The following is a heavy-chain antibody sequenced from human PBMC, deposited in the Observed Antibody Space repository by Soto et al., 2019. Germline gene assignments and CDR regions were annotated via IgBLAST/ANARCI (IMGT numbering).Heavy chain of an antibody. Sequence: QVQLVQSGAEVKKPGASVNVSCKASGYTFTSYGISWVRQAPGQGLEWMGWSSAYNGNTNYAQKLQGRVTMTTDTSTSTAYMELRSLRSDDTAVYYCARVFMGSGSYPKIYYYDYYMDVWGKGTTVTVSS. CDR2: SSAYNGNT. V-gene: IGHV1-18*01. J-gene: IGHJ6*03. D-gene: IGHD3-10*01. CDR3: ARVFMGSGSYPKIYYYDYYMDV. CDR1: GYTFTSYG.